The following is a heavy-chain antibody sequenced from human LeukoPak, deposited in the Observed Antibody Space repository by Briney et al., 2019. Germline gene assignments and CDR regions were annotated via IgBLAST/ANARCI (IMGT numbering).Heavy chain of an antibody. J-gene: IGHJ4*02. V-gene: IGHV3-23*01. Sequence: PGGSLRLSCSASGFAFSRFAMTWVRHLPGKGLDWVSTISGNGHQTYYGDSVKGRFSVSRDNSKNILYLQMESLRADDSDLYYCAKDANYYDSSGFFIPFDYWGQGTLVTVSS. D-gene: IGHD3-22*01. CDR1: GFAFSRFA. CDR3: AKDANYYDSSGFFIPFDY. CDR2: ISGNGHQT.